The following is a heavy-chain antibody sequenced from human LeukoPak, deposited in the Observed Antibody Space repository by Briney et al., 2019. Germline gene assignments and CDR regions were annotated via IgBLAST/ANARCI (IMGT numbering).Heavy chain of an antibody. CDR3: ARDIRPRFGSYSAFDI. D-gene: IGHD1-26*01. J-gene: IGHJ3*02. V-gene: IGHV1-46*01. CDR1: GYTFTSYY. Sequence: ASVKVSCKASGYTFTSYYMHWVRQAPGQGLEWMGIINPSGGSTSYAQKFQGRVTMTRDTSTSTVYMELSSLRSEDTAVYYCARDIRPRFGSYSAFDIWGQGTVVTVSS. CDR2: INPSGGST.